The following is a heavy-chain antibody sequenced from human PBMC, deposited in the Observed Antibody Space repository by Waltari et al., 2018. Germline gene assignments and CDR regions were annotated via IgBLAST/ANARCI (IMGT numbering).Heavy chain of an antibody. Sequence: EAQLVQSGGGLVQPGGSLTLSCAASGFTISRFWMTWIRQAPGQGLQWVAHIGPDGSDKYYVDSVKGRFTISRDKAENSLLLQMSSLRVEDTALYYCVGWNDPINSWGQGTLVAVSS. CDR1: GFTISRFW. V-gene: IGHV3-7*01. CDR2: IGPDGSDK. CDR3: VGWNDPINS. J-gene: IGHJ4*02. D-gene: IGHD1-1*01.